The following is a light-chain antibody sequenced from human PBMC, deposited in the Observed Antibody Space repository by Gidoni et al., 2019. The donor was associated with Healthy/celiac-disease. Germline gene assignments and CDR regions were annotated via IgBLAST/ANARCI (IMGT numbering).Light chain of an antibody. V-gene: IGKV1-39*01. J-gene: IGKJ1*01. CDR1: QSISSY. CDR3: QQSYSTPPT. CDR2: AAS. Sequence: DIQMTPSPSSLSASVGESVTITCRAIQSISSYLNWYQQKPGKAPKLLIYAASSLQSGVPSRFSGSGSGTDFTLTISSLQPEDFATYYCQQSYSTPPTFXXXTKVEIK.